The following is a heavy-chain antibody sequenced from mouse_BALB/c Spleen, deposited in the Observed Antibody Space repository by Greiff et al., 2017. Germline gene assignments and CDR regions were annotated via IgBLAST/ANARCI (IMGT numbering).Heavy chain of an antibody. CDR3: TREDYDYDGSFAY. J-gene: IGHJ3*01. Sequence: EVNVVESGGGLVKPGGSLKLSCAASGFTFSSYTMSWVRQTPEKRLEWVATISSGGSYTYYPDSVKGRFTISRDNAKNTLYLQMSSLKSEDTAMYYCTREDYDYDGSFAYWGQGTLVTVSA. V-gene: IGHV5-6-4*01. D-gene: IGHD2-4*01. CDR1: GFTFSSYT. CDR2: ISSGGSYT.